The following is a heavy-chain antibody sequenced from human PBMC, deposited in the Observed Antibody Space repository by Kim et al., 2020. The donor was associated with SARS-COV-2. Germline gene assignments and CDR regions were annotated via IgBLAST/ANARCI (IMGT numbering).Heavy chain of an antibody. CDR1: GDSISSGYS. J-gene: IGHJ5*02. D-gene: IGHD2-2*01. CDR2: IHHSGST. Sequence: SETLSLTCAVSGDSISSGYSWSWIRQPPGKGLEWIGYIHHSGSTHYNPSLKSRVTISVDRSKNQFSLKLSSVTAADTAVYYCARMPDDWFDPWGQGTLVTVSS. V-gene: IGHV4-30-2*01. CDR3: ARMPDDWFDP.